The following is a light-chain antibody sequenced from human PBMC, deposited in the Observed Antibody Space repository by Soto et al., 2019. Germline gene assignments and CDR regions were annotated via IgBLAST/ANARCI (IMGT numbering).Light chain of an antibody. CDR3: AAWDDSLNGVV. J-gene: IGLJ2*01. V-gene: IGLV1-36*01. CDR1: SSNIGNNA. CDR2: YDD. Sequence: QSVLTQPPSVSEAPRQRVTISCSGSSSNIGNNAVNWYQQLPGKAPKLLIYYDDLVPSGVSDRFSGSKSGTSASLAISGLQSVDEADYYCAAWDDSLNGVVFGGGTKVTVL.